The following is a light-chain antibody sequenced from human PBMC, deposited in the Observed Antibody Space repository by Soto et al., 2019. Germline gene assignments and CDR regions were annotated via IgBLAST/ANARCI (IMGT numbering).Light chain of an antibody. CDR1: SSDFGDDKY. CDR3: GSFEASNNLL. J-gene: IGLJ2*01. V-gene: IGLV2-14*01. Sequence: QSALTQPASVSGSPGQSITVSCTGSSSDFGDDKYVSWYQQQPGKGPNLLIYGVNSRPSGISNRFSGSKSGNTASLTISGLQVEDAAEYFCGSFEASNNLLFGGGTKLTVL. CDR2: GVN.